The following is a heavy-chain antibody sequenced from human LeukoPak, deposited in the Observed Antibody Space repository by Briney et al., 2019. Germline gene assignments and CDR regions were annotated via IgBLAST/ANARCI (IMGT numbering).Heavy chain of an antibody. CDR3: ASRRYGSSYYYYMDV. V-gene: IGHV3-9*01. D-gene: IGHD3-10*01. J-gene: IGHJ6*03. CDR2: ISWNSGSI. CDR1: GFTFDDYA. Sequence: GGSLRLSCAASGFTFDDYAMHWVRQAPGKGLEWVSGISWNSGSIGYADSVKGRFTISRDNAKNSLYLQMNSLRAEDTALYYCASRRYGSSYYYYMDVWGKGTTVTISS.